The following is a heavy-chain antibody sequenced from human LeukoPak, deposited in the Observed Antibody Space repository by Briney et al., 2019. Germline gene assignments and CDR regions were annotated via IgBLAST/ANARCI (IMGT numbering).Heavy chain of an antibody. CDR3: ARVIVYSYDKGYYYYYMDV. V-gene: IGHV3-7*01. CDR1: GFTFSSYW. J-gene: IGHJ6*03. D-gene: IGHD5-18*01. CDR2: IKQDGSAK. Sequence: GGSLRLSCAASGFTFSSYWMSWVRQAPGKGLEWVANIKQDGSAKYYVDSVKGRFTMSRDNVKNSLYLQMNSLRAEDTAVYYCARVIVYSYDKGYYYYYMDVWGKGTTVTISS.